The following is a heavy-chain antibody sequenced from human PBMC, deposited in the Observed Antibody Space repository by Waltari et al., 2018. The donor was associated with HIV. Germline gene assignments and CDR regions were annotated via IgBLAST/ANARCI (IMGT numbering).Heavy chain of an antibody. CDR3: ARDKYGGHWFDP. J-gene: IGHJ5*02. CDR1: GASISRGDYY. CDR2: IYYSGYT. V-gene: IGHV4-31*03. Sequence: QVQLQESGPGLVKPSQTLSLSCTVSGASISRGDYYWSWIRQHPGKGLEWLGYIYYSGYTHYSPSLQSRVTISVDTSKNHFSLNLSSVTAADTAVYYCARDKYGGHWFDPWGQGTLVTVSS. D-gene: IGHD4-17*01.